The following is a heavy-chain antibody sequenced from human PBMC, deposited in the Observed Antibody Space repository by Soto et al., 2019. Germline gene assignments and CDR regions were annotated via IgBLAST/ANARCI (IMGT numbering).Heavy chain of an antibody. V-gene: IGHV1-18*01. D-gene: IGHD2-21*01. J-gene: IGHJ3*02. CDR2: ISAYNGKR. CDR3: ARGRIVASIHDAFEI. Sequence: QGQLLQSGDEVKKPGASVRVSCRASGYDFTSYGISWVRQAPGQGLERVSWISAYNGKRDTAQKFQGRVTMTLDTSTDTAHMELGDLTSADTAVYYCARGRIVASIHDAFEIWGQGTMVAVSS. CDR1: GYDFTSYG.